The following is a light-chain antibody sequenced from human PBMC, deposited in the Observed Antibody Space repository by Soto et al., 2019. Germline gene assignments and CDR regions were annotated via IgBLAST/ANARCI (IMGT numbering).Light chain of an antibody. V-gene: IGKV3-11*01. CDR2: DAS. Sequence: EIVMTQSPATLSVSPGERATLSCRASQSVSSYLAWYQQKPGQAPRLLIYDASNRATGIPARFSGSGSGTDFTLTISSLEPEDFAVYYCQQRHNWPITFGQGTRLEIK. CDR3: QQRHNWPIT. J-gene: IGKJ5*01. CDR1: QSVSSY.